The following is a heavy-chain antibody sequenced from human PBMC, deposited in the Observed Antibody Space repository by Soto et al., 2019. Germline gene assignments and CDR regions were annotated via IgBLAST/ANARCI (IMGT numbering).Heavy chain of an antibody. CDR2: ISGDTATT. CDR3: AKPLQQWLLQGSGVDV. J-gene: IGHJ6*02. CDR1: GFSFSEYS. V-gene: IGHV3-23*01. D-gene: IGHD6-19*01. Sequence: RRLSCAASGFSFSEYSMTWVRQAPGKGLQWVSAISGDTATTHYADSVKGRFTISRDNSRDTLYLQMSSLRVEDTAIYYCAKPLQQWLLQGSGVDVWGQGTTVTVSS.